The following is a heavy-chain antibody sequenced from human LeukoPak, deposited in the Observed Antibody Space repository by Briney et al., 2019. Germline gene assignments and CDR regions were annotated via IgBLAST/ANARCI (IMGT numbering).Heavy chain of an antibody. CDR1: GGSISSYY. J-gene: IGHJ5*02. CDR3: ARDHCCTNGAPIGP. D-gene: IGHD2-8*01. Sequence: SETLSLTCTVSGGSISSYYWSWIRQPAGKGLEWIGRIYTSGSTNYNPSLKSRVTMSVDTSNNQFSLKLSSVTAADTAVYYCARDHCCTNGAPIGPWGQGTLVTVSS. V-gene: IGHV4-4*07. CDR2: IYTSGST.